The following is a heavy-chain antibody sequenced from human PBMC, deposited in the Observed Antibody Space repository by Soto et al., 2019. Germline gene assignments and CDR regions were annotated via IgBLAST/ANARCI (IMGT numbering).Heavy chain of an antibody. CDR3: ARGLWFAGNYNWFDP. J-gene: IGHJ5*02. Sequence: QVQLQQWGAGLLKPSETLSLTCAVYGGSFSGYYWSWIRQPPGKGLEWIEEINHSGSTNYNPSLKSRVTISVDTSKNQFSLKLSSVTAADTAVYYCARGLWFAGNYNWFDPWGQGTLVTVSS. V-gene: IGHV4-34*01. CDR2: INHSGST. CDR1: GGSFSGYY. D-gene: IGHD3-10*01.